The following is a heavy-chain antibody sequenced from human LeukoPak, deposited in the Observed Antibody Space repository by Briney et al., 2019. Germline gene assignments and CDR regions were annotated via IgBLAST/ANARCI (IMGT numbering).Heavy chain of an antibody. CDR1: GFTFSNYG. Sequence: GGSLRLSCAASGFTFSNYGMTWLRQAPGKGLKWVSDINYGSGDSTYYADSVKGRFTISRDNSKNTVHLQMNSLRAEDTAVYYCAPRGIAAYWGQGTLVTVSS. V-gene: IGHV3-23*01. D-gene: IGHD6-25*01. CDR2: INYGSGDST. J-gene: IGHJ4*02. CDR3: APRGIAAY.